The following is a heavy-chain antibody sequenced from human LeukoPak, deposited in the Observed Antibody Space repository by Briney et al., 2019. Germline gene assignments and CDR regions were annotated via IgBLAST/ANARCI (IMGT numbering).Heavy chain of an antibody. V-gene: IGHV1-69*05. D-gene: IGHD3-9*01. Sequence: AASVKVSCKASGGTFSSYAISWVRQAPGQGLEWMGGIIPIFGTANYAQKFQGRVTMTRNTSISTAYMELSSLRSEDTAVYYCARKEEYDILTGYLDAFDIWGQGTMVTVSS. J-gene: IGHJ3*02. CDR2: IIPIFGTA. CDR3: ARKEEYDILTGYLDAFDI. CDR1: GGTFSSYA.